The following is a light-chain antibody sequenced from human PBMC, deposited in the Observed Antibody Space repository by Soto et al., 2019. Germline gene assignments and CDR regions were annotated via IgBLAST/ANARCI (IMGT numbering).Light chain of an antibody. CDR1: QNINTN. CDR2: HTS. Sequence: IVLTQSPGTRSLSPGERATLSCGASQNINTNLAWYQQSPGRAPRLFIYHTSTRATGIPDRFSGSASGTEGTITISSLKPEDGALYYCQQSTVWTFTFGGGTKVDIK. V-gene: IGKV3-15*01. CDR3: QQSTVWTFT. J-gene: IGKJ4*01.